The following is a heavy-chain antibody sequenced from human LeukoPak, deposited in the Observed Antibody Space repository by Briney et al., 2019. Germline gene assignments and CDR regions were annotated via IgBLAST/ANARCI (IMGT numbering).Heavy chain of an antibody. CDR1: GYTFTRYW. J-gene: IGHJ4*02. Sequence: GASVKVSCTASGYTFTRYWMRWVRQAPGQGLEWMGWINPNSGGTNYAQKLQDRVTMTRDTAISTAYMELNRLRSDDTAVYYCAASSLTKDTRASYCIDFWGQGTRVTVSS. CDR3: AASSLTKDTRASYCIDF. D-gene: IGHD2-2*01. V-gene: IGHV1-2*02. CDR2: INPNSGGT.